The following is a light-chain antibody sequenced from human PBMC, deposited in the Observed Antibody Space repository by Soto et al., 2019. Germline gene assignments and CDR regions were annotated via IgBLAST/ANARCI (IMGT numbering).Light chain of an antibody. CDR1: SSDVGGYNY. CDR3: CSYAGSYTLGWV. Sequence: QSALTQPRSVSGSPGQSVTISCTGTSSDVGGYNYVSWYQQHPGKAPKLMIYDVSKRPSGVPYRFSGSKSGNTASLTISGLQAEDEADYYCCSYAGSYTLGWVFGGGTKVTVL. J-gene: IGLJ3*02. V-gene: IGLV2-11*01. CDR2: DVS.